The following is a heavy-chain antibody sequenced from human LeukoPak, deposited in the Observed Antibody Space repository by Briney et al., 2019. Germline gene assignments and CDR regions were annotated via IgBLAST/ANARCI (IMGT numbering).Heavy chain of an antibody. Sequence: SDTLSLTCTVSGGSISSGGYYWSWIRQHPGKGLEWFGYIYYSGNTYYNPSLKSRVTISVDTSKNQFSLKLSSVTAADTAVYYCARAAGTTFIWFDPWGQGTLVTVSS. CDR2: IYYSGNT. J-gene: IGHJ5*02. V-gene: IGHV4-31*03. D-gene: IGHD1-7*01. CDR1: GGSISSGGYY. CDR3: ARAAGTTFIWFDP.